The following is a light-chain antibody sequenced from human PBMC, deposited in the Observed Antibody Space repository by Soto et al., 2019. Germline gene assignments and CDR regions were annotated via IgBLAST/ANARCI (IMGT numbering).Light chain of an antibody. CDR2: GAS. CDR3: QQYAAGSPIT. Sequence: EIVLTQSPGTLSLSPGERATISCRASQSFSSSLAWYQQKTGQAPRLLISGASNRATGIPDRFSGSGSGTDFTLTISRLEPEDFALYHCQQYAAGSPITFGQGTRLEI. J-gene: IGKJ5*01. CDR1: QSFSSS. V-gene: IGKV3-20*01.